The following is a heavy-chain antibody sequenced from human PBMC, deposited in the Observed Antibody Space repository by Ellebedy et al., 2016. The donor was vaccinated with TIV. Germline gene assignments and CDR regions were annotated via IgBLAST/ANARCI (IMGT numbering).Heavy chain of an antibody. CDR2: MYSGGST. D-gene: IGHD2-15*01. CDR3: AKDLAHPGNWFNP. Sequence: GESLKISXAASGFTVSSNYINWVRQAPGKGLEWVSVMYSGGSTFYADSVKGRFTISRDNSMNTLYLEMNSLRPEDTAVYFCAKDLAHPGNWFNPWGQGTLVTVSS. V-gene: IGHV3-53*05. CDR1: GFTVSSNY. J-gene: IGHJ5*02.